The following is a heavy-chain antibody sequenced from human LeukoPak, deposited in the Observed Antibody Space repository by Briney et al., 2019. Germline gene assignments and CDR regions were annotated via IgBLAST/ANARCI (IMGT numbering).Heavy chain of an antibody. V-gene: IGHV1-69*06. CDR2: TIPIFGTA. Sequence: ASVKVSCKASGGTFGSYAISWVRQAPGQGLEWMGGTIPIFGTANYAQKFQGRVTITADKSTSTAYMELSSLRSEDTAVYYWAREREAYYSDYWGQGTLVTVSS. CDR1: GGTFGSYA. D-gene: IGHD5-24*01. J-gene: IGHJ4*02. CDR3: AREREAYYSDY.